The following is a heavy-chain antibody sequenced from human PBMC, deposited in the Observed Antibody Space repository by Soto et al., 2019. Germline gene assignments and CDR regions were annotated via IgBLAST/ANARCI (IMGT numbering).Heavy chain of an antibody. J-gene: IGHJ4*02. V-gene: IGHV4-30-4*01. CDR2: IYYSGST. CDR1: GGSISSGDYY. CDR3: ASAFRVIYDSSGYSSY. Sequence: SLTCTVSGGSISSGDYYWSWIRQPPGKGLEWIGYIYYSGSTYYNPSLKSRVTISVDTSKNQFSLKLSSVTAADTAVYYCASAFRVIYDSSGYSSYWGQGTLVTVSS. D-gene: IGHD3-22*01.